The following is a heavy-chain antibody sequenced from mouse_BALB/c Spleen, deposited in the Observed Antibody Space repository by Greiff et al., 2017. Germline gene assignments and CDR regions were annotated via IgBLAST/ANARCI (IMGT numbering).Heavy chain of an antibody. Sequence: VQLQQSGAELVKPGASVKLSCKASGYTFTSYWMHWVKQRPGQGLEWIGEINPSNGRTNYNEKFKSKATLTVDKSSSTAYMQLSSLTSEDSAVYYCTYYGSSYGWYFDVWGAGTTVTVSS. D-gene: IGHD1-1*01. V-gene: IGHV1S81*02. CDR2: INPSNGRT. J-gene: IGHJ1*01. CDR1: GYTFTSYW. CDR3: TYYGSSYGWYFDV.